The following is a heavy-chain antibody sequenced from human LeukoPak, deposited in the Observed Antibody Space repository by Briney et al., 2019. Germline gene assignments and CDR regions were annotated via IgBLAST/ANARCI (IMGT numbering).Heavy chain of an antibody. D-gene: IGHD6-13*01. CDR3: ARDRIYSSSWPIKYYYYMDV. CDR1: GFTFSSYS. Sequence: GGSLRLSCAASGFTFSSYSMNWVRQAPGKGLEWVSYISSSSSTIYYADSVKGRFTISRDNAKNSLYLQMNSLRPEDTAVYYCARDRIYSSSWPIKYYYYMDVWGKGTTVTVSS. V-gene: IGHV3-48*01. J-gene: IGHJ6*03. CDR2: ISSSSSTI.